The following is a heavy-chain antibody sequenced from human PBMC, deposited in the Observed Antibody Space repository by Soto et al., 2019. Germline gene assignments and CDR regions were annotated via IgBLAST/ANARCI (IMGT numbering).Heavy chain of an antibody. CDR1: GFTVSSNY. CDR3: ARVVDTAMVNFDY. Sequence: GGSLRLSCAASGFTVSSNYMSWVRQAPGKGLEWVSVIYSGGSTYYADSVKGRLTISRDNSKNTLYLQMNSLRAEDTAVYYCARVVDTAMVNFDYWGQGTLVTVSS. CDR2: IYSGGST. V-gene: IGHV3-66*01. J-gene: IGHJ4*02. D-gene: IGHD5-18*01.